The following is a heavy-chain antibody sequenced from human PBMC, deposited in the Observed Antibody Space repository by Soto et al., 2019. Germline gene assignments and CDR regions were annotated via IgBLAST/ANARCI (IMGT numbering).Heavy chain of an antibody. J-gene: IGHJ4*02. CDR2: ITYDGRKK. V-gene: IGHV3-30*11. CDR1: GFIFSSYA. Sequence: QVQLVESGGGVVQPGMSLRLSCAASGFIFSSYAVHWVRQAPGKGLEWVAVITYDGRKKYYADSVKGRFTISRDNSKNTLYLQMSALGADDTAVYLCATGAPDGDFFDDWGQGTLVTVSS. D-gene: IGHD1-26*01. CDR3: ATGAPDGDFFDD.